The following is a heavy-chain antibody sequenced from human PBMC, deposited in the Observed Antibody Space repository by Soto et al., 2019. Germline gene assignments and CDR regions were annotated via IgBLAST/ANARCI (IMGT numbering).Heavy chain of an antibody. J-gene: IGHJ3*02. CDR3: ARHIVATLSAFDI. V-gene: IGHV5-10-1*01. Sequence: PGESLKISCKGSGYSFTSYWISWVRQMPGKGLEWMGRIDPSDSYTNYSPSFQGHVTISADKSISTAYLQWSSLKASDTAMYYCARHIVATLSAFDIWGQGTMVTVSS. CDR1: GYSFTSYW. D-gene: IGHD5-12*01. CDR2: IDPSDSYT.